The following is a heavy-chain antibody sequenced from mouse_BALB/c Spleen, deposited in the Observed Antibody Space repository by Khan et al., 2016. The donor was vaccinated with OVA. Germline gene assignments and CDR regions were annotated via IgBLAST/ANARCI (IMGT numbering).Heavy chain of an antibody. CDR1: GYTFTSDYV. CDR2: ITYSGST. Sequence: VQLVESGPGLLKPSQSVSLTCTATGYTFTSDYVWNLIRQLPGNLLWMRSFITYSGSTTYSQSFRGRISFTLDTSNNTSYLQLNTLTTEDTATYYCAGGGLLLRYPGYFDYWGQGTTLTVSS. V-gene: IGHV3-2*02. CDR3: AGGGLLLRYPGYFDY. J-gene: IGHJ2*01. D-gene: IGHD1-1*01.